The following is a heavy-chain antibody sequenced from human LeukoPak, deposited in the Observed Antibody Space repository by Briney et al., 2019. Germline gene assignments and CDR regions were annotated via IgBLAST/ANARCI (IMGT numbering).Heavy chain of an antibody. Sequence: SETLSLTCAVYGGSFSGYYWSWIRQPPGKGLEWIGEINHSGSTNYNPSLKSRVTISVDTSKNQFSLKLSSVTAADTAVYYCARVVRDFWSGYPNFDYWAREPWSPSPQ. D-gene: IGHD3-3*01. CDR2: INHSGST. CDR1: GGSFSGYY. J-gene: IGHJ4*02. V-gene: IGHV4-34*01. CDR3: ARVVRDFWSGYPNFDY.